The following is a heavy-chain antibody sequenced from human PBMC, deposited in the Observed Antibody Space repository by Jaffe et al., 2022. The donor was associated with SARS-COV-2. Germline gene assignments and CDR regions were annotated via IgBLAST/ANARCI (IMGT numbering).Heavy chain of an antibody. J-gene: IGHJ4*02. CDR2: ISRSGTTI. CDR1: GFAFSSYS. V-gene: IGHV3-48*01. Sequence: EVQLVESGGGLVQPGGSLRLSCAASGFAFSSYSMNWVRQAPGKGLEWVSYISRSGTTIYYADSVKGRFTISRDNAKNSLYLQMTSLTAEDTAVYYCARDSGSNSWYYFDYWGQGTLVTVSS. D-gene: IGHD6-13*01. CDR3: ARDSGSNSWYYFDY.